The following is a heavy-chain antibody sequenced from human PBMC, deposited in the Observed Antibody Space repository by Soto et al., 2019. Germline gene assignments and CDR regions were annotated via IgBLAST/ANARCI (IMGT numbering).Heavy chain of an antibody. V-gene: IGHV3-30*18. CDR3: AKDLNSGYDYISLDY. CDR1: GFTFSSYG. J-gene: IGHJ4*02. CDR2: ISYDGRNK. Sequence: VQLVESGGGVVQPGRSLRLSCAASGFTFSSYGMHWVRQAPGKGLEWVAVISYDGRNKYYADSLKGRFTISRDNSKNTLYLQMSSLRAEDTAVYYCAKDLNSGYDYISLDYWGQGSLVTVSS. D-gene: IGHD5-12*01.